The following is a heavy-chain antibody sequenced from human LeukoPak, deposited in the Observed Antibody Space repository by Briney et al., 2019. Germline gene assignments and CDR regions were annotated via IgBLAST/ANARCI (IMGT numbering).Heavy chain of an antibody. Sequence: SQTLSLTCAISGDSVSSNSAAWIWIRQSPSRGLEWLGRTYYRSKWYTEYAVSVKSRITINPDTSKNQFSLKLSSVTAADTAVYYCARTSGAYSGYDYYFDYWGQGTLVTVSS. CDR2: TYYRSKWYT. J-gene: IGHJ4*02. CDR3: ARTSGAYSGYDYYFDY. V-gene: IGHV6-1*01. D-gene: IGHD5-12*01. CDR1: GDSVSSNSAA.